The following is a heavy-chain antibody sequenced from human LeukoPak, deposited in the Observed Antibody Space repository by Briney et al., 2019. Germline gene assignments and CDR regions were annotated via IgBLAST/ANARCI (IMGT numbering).Heavy chain of an antibody. CDR3: ASRTADNYFDY. CDR2: INHSGST. V-gene: IGHV4-34*01. CDR1: GGSCSGYY. J-gene: IGHJ4*02. D-gene: IGHD2-15*01. Sequence: SETLSLTCAVYGGSCSGYYWSWIRQPPGKGLEWIGEINHSGSTNYNPSLKSRVTISVDTSKNQFSLKLSSVTAADTAVYYCASRTADNYFDYWGQGTLVTVSS.